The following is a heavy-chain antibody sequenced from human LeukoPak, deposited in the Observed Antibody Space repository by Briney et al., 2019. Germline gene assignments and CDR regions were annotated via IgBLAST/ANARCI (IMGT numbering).Heavy chain of an antibody. CDR3: ARGGTMVRGVIVDY. J-gene: IGHJ4*02. V-gene: IGHV1-69*05. CDR1: GYTFTSYG. CDR2: IIPIFGTA. Sequence: ASVKVSCKASGYTFTSYGISWVRQAPGQGLEWMGGIIPIFGTANYAQKFQGRVTITTDESTSTAYMELSSLRSEDTAVYYCARGGTMVRGVIVDYWGQGTLVTVSS. D-gene: IGHD3-10*01.